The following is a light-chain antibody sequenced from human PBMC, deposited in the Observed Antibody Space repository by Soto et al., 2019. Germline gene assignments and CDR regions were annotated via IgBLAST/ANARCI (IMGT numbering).Light chain of an antibody. Sequence: EIVLTQSPATLSLSPGERATLSCRASQSVSDYLAWYQQKPGQAPRLLIYDASNRATGIPARFNGSGSGTDFILTISNLEPEDFAVYYCQQRNPWPPITFGQGTRLEIK. CDR2: DAS. CDR1: QSVSDY. CDR3: QQRNPWPPIT. V-gene: IGKV3-11*01. J-gene: IGKJ5*01.